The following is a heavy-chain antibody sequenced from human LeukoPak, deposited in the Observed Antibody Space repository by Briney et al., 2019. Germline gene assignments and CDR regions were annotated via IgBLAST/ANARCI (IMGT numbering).Heavy chain of an antibody. Sequence: PGGSLRLSCAASGFTFSNAWMSWVRQAPGKGLEWVGRIKSKTDDGTTDYAAPVKGRFTISRDDSKNTLYLQMNSLKTEDTAVYYCLATYYYDSSGLGYFDYWGQGTLVTVSS. CDR1: GFTFSNAW. J-gene: IGHJ4*02. V-gene: IGHV3-15*01. CDR3: LATYYYDSSGLGYFDY. D-gene: IGHD3-22*01. CDR2: IKSKTDDGTT.